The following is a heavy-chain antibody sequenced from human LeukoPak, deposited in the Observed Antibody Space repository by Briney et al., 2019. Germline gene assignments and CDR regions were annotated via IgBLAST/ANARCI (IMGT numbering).Heavy chain of an antibody. CDR1: GFTFSSYS. J-gene: IGHJ4*02. D-gene: IGHD6-19*01. CDR2: ISGSGGST. V-gene: IGHV3-23*01. CDR3: AKSGSGWYGFDY. Sequence: GGSLRLSCAASGFTFSSYSMNWVRQAPGKGLEWVSAISGSGGSTYYADSVKGRFTISRDNSKNTLYLQMNSLRAEDTAIYYCAKSGSGWYGFDYWGQGTLVTVSS.